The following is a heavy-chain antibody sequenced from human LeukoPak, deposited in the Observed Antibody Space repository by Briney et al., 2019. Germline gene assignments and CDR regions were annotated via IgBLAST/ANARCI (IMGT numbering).Heavy chain of an antibody. CDR3: ARVVGLTGYSSSWYSGYYYYMDV. Sequence: GASVKVSCKASGGTFSSYAISWVRQAPGQGLEWRGGFIPIFGTTNYAQKFQDRVTITADKSTSTAYMELSSLRSEDTAVYYCARVVGLTGYSSSWYSGYYYYMDVWGKGTTVTVSS. D-gene: IGHD6-13*01. CDR2: FIPIFGTT. CDR1: GGTFSSYA. J-gene: IGHJ6*03. V-gene: IGHV1-69*06.